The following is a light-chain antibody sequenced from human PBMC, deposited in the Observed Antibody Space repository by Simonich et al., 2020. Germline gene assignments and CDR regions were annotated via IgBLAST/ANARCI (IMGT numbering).Light chain of an antibody. J-gene: IGKJ1*01. CDR3: QQYNSYWT. Sequence: DIVMTQSPDSLAVSLGERATINCKSSQSVLYSSNNENYLAWYQQKPGQPPKLLIYWDSTRESGVPDRFSGSGSGTEFTLTISSLQPDDFATYYCQQYNSYWTFGQGTKVEIK. CDR1: QSVLYSSNNENY. V-gene: IGKV4-1*01. CDR2: WDS.